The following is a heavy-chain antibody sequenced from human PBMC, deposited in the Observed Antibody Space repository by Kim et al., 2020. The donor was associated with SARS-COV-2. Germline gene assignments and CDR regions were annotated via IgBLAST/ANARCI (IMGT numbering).Heavy chain of an antibody. D-gene: IGHD1-1*01. J-gene: IGHJ4*02. Sequence: GGSLRLSCAASGFIFSNYGMEWVRQAPGKGLEWVAVIWHDGSNKFYADAVKGRFTISRDNSKNTVYLQMNSLTAEDTALYYCARDRNIGSSYFDYRGQGTLVTVSS. CDR2: IWHDGSNK. CDR1: GFIFSNYG. CDR3: ARDRNIGSSYFDY. V-gene: IGHV3-33*01.